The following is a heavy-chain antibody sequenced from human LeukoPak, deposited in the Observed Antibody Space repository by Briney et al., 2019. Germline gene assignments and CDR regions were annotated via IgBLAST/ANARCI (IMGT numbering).Heavy chain of an antibody. D-gene: IGHD4-17*01. Sequence: ASVKVSCKASGYTFTSYAMNWVRQAPGQGLEWMGWINTNTGNPTYAQGFTGRFVFSLDTSVSTAYLQISSLKAEDTAVYYCARDPTTVTSYYYYGMDVWGQGTTVTVSS. CDR3: ARDPTTVTSYYYYGMDV. J-gene: IGHJ6*02. CDR1: GYTFTSYA. CDR2: INTNTGNP. V-gene: IGHV7-4-1*02.